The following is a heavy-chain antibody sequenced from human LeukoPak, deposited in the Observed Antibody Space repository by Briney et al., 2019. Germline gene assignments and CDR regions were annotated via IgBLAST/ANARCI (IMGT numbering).Heavy chain of an antibody. V-gene: IGHV3-7*04. CDR2: IKQDGGEK. J-gene: IGHJ4*02. Sequence: PGGSLRLSCAASGFTFSSYWTSWVRQAPGKGLEWVANIKQDGGEKYYVDSVEGRFTISRDNAKNSLYLQMNSLRPEDTAVYYCAGRGDGNLYYFDHWGQGTLVTASS. D-gene: IGHD5-24*01. CDR1: GFTFSSYW. CDR3: AGRGDGNLYYFDH.